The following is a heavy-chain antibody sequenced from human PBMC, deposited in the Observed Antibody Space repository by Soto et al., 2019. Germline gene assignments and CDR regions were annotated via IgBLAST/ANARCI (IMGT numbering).Heavy chain of an antibody. V-gene: IGHV3-23*01. CDR2: IGGRGNSA. D-gene: IGHD5-12*01. J-gene: IGHJ3*01. CDR1: GFIFTNYA. Sequence: PGGSLRLSCAASGFIFTNYAMNWVRQAPGKGLEWVSVIGGRGNSAYYADSVQGRFTISRDNSKNTLSLQMSSLTADDTAIYYCVREGRGSFYCWGRGTRVTVSS. CDR3: VREGRGSFYC.